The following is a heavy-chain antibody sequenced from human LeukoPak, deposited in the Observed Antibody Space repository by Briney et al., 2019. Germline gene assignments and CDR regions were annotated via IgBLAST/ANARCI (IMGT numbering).Heavy chain of an antibody. CDR1: GFTFNNYA. J-gene: IGHJ4*02. D-gene: IGHD6-19*01. V-gene: IGHV3-23*01. CDR2: ISGGAAHI. Sequence: GGSLRLSCTASGFTFNNYAMNWVRQAPGKGLEWVSSISGGAAHIYYAETVKGRFSITRDNSKNTLYLEMNSLTVEDTAIYYCAKDGGGWYTTGWYYFDYWGQGALVTISS. CDR3: AKDGGGWYTTGWYYFDY.